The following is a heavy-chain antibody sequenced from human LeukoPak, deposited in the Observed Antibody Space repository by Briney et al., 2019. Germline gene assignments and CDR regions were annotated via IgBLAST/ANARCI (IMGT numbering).Heavy chain of an antibody. J-gene: IGHJ4*02. CDR2: INPNSGGT. CDR1: GYTFTGYY. V-gene: IGHV1-2*02. D-gene: IGHD3-16*01. CDR3: AREGGGVVLAY. Sequence: GASVKVSCKASGYTFTGYYMHWVRQAPGQGLEWMGWINPNSGGTNYAQKFQGRVTMTRDTSTRTAYRELSRLRSDDTAVYCCAREGGGVVLAYWGQGTLVTVSS.